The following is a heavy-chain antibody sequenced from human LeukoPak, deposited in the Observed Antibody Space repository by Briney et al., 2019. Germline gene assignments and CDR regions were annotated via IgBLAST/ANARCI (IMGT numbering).Heavy chain of an antibody. V-gene: IGHV3-74*01. CDR2: TNSDGSST. CDR3: ARGVDY. Sequence: GGSLRLPCAASGFTFSSYWMHWVRQAPGKGLVWVSRTNSDGSSTSYADSVKGRFTISRDNAKNTLYLQMNSLRAEDTAVYYCARGVDYWGQGTLVTVSS. CDR1: GFTFSSYW. J-gene: IGHJ4*02.